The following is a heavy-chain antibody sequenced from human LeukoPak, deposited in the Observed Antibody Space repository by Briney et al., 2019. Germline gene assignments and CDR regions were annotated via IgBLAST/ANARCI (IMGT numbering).Heavy chain of an antibody. CDR2: IKQDGSEK. D-gene: IGHD6-13*01. V-gene: IGHV3-7*01. Sequence: GGSPRLSCAASGFTFSSYWMSWVRQAPGKGLEWVANIKQDGSEKYYVDSVKGRFTISRDNAKNSLYLQMNSLRAEDTAVYYCARTLAAAATGYYYYYYGMDVWGQGTTVTVSS. J-gene: IGHJ6*02. CDR1: GFTFSSYW. CDR3: ARTLAAAATGYYYYYYGMDV.